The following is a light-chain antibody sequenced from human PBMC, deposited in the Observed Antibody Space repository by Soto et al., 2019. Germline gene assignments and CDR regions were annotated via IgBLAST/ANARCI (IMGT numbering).Light chain of an antibody. CDR1: QSVSSY. J-gene: IGKJ3*01. Sequence: EIVLTQSPATLSLSPGERATLSCRASQSVSSYLAWYQQKPGQAPRLLIYDASNRATGIPDRISGSGSGTDLTLTISSLEPGDFAVYYCQQRRNWPLFTFSPGTKVDIK. CDR2: DAS. CDR3: QQRRNWPLFT. V-gene: IGKV3-11*01.